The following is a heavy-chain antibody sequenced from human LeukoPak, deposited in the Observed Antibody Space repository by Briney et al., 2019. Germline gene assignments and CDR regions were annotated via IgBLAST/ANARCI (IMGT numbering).Heavy chain of an antibody. CDR3: ARQRERYYYDSSDYYDY. Sequence: GSLRLSCAASGFTFTMFSMNWLRQAPGKGLEWVSYISSSSSTIYYADSVKGRFTISRDNAKNSLYLQMNNLRAEDTAVYYCARQRERYYYDSSDYYDYWGQGTLVTVSS. CDR2: ISSSSSTI. CDR1: GFTFTMFS. J-gene: IGHJ4*02. D-gene: IGHD3-22*01. V-gene: IGHV3-48*04.